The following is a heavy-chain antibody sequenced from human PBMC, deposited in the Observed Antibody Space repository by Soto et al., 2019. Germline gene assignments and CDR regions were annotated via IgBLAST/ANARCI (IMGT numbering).Heavy chain of an antibody. D-gene: IGHD2-21*02. Sequence: QITLKESGPTLVKPTQTLTLTCTFSGFSLSTSGVGVGWIRQPPGKALEWLALIYWDDDKRYSPSLRSRLTISKDTSKNQVVPTMTTMDPADTATYYCIQSRCGGDCLQSYASHYYYGLDVWGQGTTVAVSS. J-gene: IGHJ6*02. V-gene: IGHV2-5*02. CDR3: IQSRCGGDCLQSYASHYYYGLDV. CDR1: GFSLSTSGVG. CDR2: IYWDDDK.